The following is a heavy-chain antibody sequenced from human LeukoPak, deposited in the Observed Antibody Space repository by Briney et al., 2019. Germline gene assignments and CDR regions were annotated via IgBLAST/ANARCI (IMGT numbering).Heavy chain of an antibody. CDR2: FDYSGST. CDR1: GGSIGSRPYY. J-gene: IGHJ4*02. CDR3: ARLVVSTWYHEVLLGRDY. D-gene: IGHD6-13*01. Sequence: SETLSLTCTVSGGSIGSRPYYWGWIRQPPGKGLEWLGSFDYSGSTYYKPSLKSRVTISVDTSKNQFSLKLSSVTTADTAVYYCARLVVSTWYHEVLLGRDYWGQGTLVTVSS. V-gene: IGHV4-39*01.